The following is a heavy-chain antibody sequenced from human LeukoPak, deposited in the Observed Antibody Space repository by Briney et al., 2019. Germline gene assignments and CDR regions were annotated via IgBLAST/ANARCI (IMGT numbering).Heavy chain of an antibody. V-gene: IGHV4-4*07. CDR3: ARTGWQWLGSMEDV. CDR1: GGSISSFY. Sequence: SETLSLTCTVSGGSISSFYWSWIRQPAGKGLEWIGRIYTSGSTNYNPSLKSRVTMSVDTSTNQFSLKLSSVTAADTAVYYCARTGWQWLGSMEDVWGKGTTVTVSS. D-gene: IGHD6-19*01. J-gene: IGHJ6*04. CDR2: IYTSGST.